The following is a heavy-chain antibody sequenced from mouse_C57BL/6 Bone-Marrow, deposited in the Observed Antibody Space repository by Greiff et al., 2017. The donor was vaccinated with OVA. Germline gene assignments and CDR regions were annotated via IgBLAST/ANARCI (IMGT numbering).Heavy chain of an antibody. V-gene: IGHV1-15*01. CDR2: IDPETGGT. D-gene: IGHD1-1*01. J-gene: IGHJ2*01. Sequence: QVQLQQSGAELVRPGASVTLSCKASGYTFTDYEMHWVKQTPVHGLEWIGAIDPETGGTAYNQKFKGKAILTADKSSSTAYMELRSLTSDDSAVYYCTSTVVPHYFDYWGQGTTLTVSS. CDR1: GYTFTDYE. CDR3: TSTVVPHYFDY.